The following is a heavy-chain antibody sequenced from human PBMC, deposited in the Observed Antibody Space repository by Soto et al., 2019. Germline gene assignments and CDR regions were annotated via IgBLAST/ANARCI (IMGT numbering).Heavy chain of an antibody. CDR2: IYYSGST. CDR1: GGSISSYY. D-gene: IGHD3-10*01. CDR3: AREAYGSGSYYNYWRPFDP. V-gene: IGHV4-59*01. J-gene: IGHJ5*02. Sequence: PSETLSLTCTVSGGSISSYYWSWIRQPPGKGLEWIGYIYYSGSTNYNPSLKSRVTISVDTSKNQFSLKLSSVTAADTAVYYCAREAYGSGSYYNYWRPFDPWGQGTLVTVSS.